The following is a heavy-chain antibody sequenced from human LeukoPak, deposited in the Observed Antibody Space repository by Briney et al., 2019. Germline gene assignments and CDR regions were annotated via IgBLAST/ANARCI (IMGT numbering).Heavy chain of an antibody. Sequence: SETLSLTCTVSGYSISSGYYWGWIRQPPGKGLEWIGSIYHSGSTYYNPSLKSRVTISVDTSKNQFSLKLSSVTAADTAVYYCARDGPIVTGAFDYWGQGTLVTVSS. V-gene: IGHV4-38-2*02. CDR2: IYHSGST. CDR3: ARDGPIVTGAFDY. D-gene: IGHD2-21*01. CDR1: GYSISSGYY. J-gene: IGHJ4*02.